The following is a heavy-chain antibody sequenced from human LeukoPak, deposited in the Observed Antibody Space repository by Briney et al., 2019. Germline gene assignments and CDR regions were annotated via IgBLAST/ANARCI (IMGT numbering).Heavy chain of an antibody. Sequence: GGSLILSCAASGFTFSSYWMHWVRQAPGKGLVWVSRINSDGSSTRYADSVRGRFTISRDNAKNTLYLQMNSLRAEDTAVYYCASPYYYGSGGHPFDYWGQGTLVTVSS. D-gene: IGHD3-22*01. J-gene: IGHJ4*02. CDR2: INSDGSST. CDR1: GFTFSSYW. CDR3: ASPYYYGSGGHPFDY. V-gene: IGHV3-74*01.